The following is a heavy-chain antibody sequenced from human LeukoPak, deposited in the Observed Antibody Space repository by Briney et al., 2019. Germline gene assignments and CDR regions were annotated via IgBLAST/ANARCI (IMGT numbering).Heavy chain of an antibody. CDR3: ARIGGSSSFTGLGAFDI. J-gene: IGHJ3*02. CDR1: GFTFSSYS. D-gene: IGHD6-13*01. CDR2: ISSSSSTI. Sequence: PGGSLRLSCAASGFTFSSYSMNWVRQAPGKGLEWVSYISSSSSTIYYADSVKGRFTISRDNAKNSLYLQMNSLRAEDTAVYYCARIGGSSSFTGLGAFDIWGQGTMVTVSS. V-gene: IGHV3-48*04.